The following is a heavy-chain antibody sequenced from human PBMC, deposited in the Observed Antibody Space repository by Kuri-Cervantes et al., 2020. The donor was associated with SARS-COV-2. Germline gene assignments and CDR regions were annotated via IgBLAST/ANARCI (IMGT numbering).Heavy chain of an antibody. Sequence: ASVKVSWKASGYTFTGYDINWVRQAPGQGLEWVGWMNPKIDISGSVKKFQGRVTMTRDTSTNTAYMELTSMGYQDTAVYYCARKTRGTFHLDYWGPGTPVTVSS. CDR3: ARKTRGTFHLDY. D-gene: IGHD1-26*01. CDR1: GYTFTGYD. CDR2: MNPKIDIS. J-gene: IGHJ4*02. V-gene: IGHV1-8*01.